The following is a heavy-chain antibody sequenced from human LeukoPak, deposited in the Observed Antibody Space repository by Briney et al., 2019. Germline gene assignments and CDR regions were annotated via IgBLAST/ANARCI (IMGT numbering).Heavy chain of an antibody. Sequence: SSQTLSLTCPVSSGSISSGVYYWSWIRQHPGKGLEWIGYIYYSGSTYYNPSLKSRVTMSVDTSKNQFSLKLSSVTAADTAVYYCARDLYYGGNRYGMDVWGQGTTVTVSS. CDR2: IYYSGST. D-gene: IGHD4-23*01. CDR3: ARDLYYGGNRYGMDV. J-gene: IGHJ6*02. CDR1: SGSISSGVYY. V-gene: IGHV4-31*03.